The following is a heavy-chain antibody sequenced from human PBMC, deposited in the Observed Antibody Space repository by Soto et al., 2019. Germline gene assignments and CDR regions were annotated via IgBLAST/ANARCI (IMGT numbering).Heavy chain of an antibody. CDR3: AKDEVPVVVASSFDY. CDR2: ISYDGSNK. D-gene: IGHD2-21*01. Sequence: QVQLVESGGGVVQPGRSLRLSCAASGFTFSSYGMHWVRQAPGKGLEWVAVISYDGSNKYYADSVKGRFTISRDNSKNTVYLEMNSLRAEDTAVYYCAKDEVPVVVASSFDYWGQGTLVTVSS. CDR1: GFTFSSYG. V-gene: IGHV3-30*18. J-gene: IGHJ4*02.